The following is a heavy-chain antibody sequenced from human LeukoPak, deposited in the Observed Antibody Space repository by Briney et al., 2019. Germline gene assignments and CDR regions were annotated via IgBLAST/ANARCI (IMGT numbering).Heavy chain of an antibody. CDR1: GGSISSSSYY. Sequence: SETLSLTCTVSGGSISSSSYYWGWIRQPPGKGLEWIGSIYYSGSTYYNPSLKSRVTISVDTSKNQFSLKLSSVTAADTAVYYCARRFQKSGGINGQDVWGKGTTVTVSS. V-gene: IGHV4-39*01. D-gene: IGHD2-8*01. CDR2: IYYSGST. CDR3: ARRFQKSGGINGQDV. J-gene: IGHJ6*04.